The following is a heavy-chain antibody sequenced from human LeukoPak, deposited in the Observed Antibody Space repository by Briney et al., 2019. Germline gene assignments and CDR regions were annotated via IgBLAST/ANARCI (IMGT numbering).Heavy chain of an antibody. J-gene: IGHJ6*02. CDR3: ARDLGLVVWSPGDGMDV. D-gene: IGHD2-8*02. Sequence: SETLSLTCAVYGGSFSGYYWSWIRQPPGKGLEWIGEINHSGSTNYNPSLKSRVTTSVDTSKNQFSLKLSSVTAADTAVYYCARDLGLVVWSPGDGMDVWGQGTTVTVSS. V-gene: IGHV4-34*01. CDR2: INHSGST. CDR1: GGSFSGYY.